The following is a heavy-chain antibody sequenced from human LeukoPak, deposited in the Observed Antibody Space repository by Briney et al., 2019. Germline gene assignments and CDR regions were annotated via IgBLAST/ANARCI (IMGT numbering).Heavy chain of an antibody. V-gene: IGHV4-61*08. Sequence: KPSETLSLTCTVSGGSVSSGGYYWSWIRQPPGKGLEWIGYIYHSGSTNYNPSLKSRVTISVDTSNNQLSLKLSSVTAADTAVYYCVRGDDGSSGWLFDYWGQGTLVTVSS. CDR2: IYHSGST. CDR3: VRGDDGSSGWLFDY. J-gene: IGHJ4*02. CDR1: GGSVSSGGYY. D-gene: IGHD6-19*01.